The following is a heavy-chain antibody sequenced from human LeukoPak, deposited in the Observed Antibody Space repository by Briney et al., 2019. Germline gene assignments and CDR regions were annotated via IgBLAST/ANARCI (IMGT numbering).Heavy chain of an antibody. D-gene: IGHD6-19*01. Sequence: GGSLRLSCAASGFTFSSYAMSWVRQAPGKGLEWVSAISGSGGSTYYADSVKGRFTISRDNSKNTLSLQMSSLRAEDTAVYYCANLAVAGTGAFDIWGQGTMVTVSS. V-gene: IGHV3-23*01. CDR3: ANLAVAGTGAFDI. CDR1: GFTFSSYA. CDR2: ISGSGGST. J-gene: IGHJ3*02.